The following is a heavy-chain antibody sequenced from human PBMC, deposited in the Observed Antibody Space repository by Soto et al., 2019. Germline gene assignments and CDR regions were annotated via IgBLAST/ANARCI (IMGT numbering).Heavy chain of an antibody. V-gene: IGHV4-59*01. J-gene: IGHJ4*02. CDR1: GGYSISYY. Sequence: FVPWSVSGGYSISYYGSWIRQPPGKGLEWIGYIYYSGSTNYNPSLKSRVTISVDTSKNQFSLKLSSVTAADTAVYYRASRNTYGPVWGQGTLVSVSS. CDR3: ASRNTYGPV. D-gene: IGHD3-10*01. CDR2: IYYSGST.